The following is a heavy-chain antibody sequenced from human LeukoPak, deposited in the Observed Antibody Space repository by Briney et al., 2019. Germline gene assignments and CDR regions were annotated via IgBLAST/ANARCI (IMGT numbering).Heavy chain of an antibody. CDR1: GGTFSSYA. V-gene: IGHV1-69*01. CDR2: IIPIFGTA. Sequence: ASVKVSCKASGGTFSSYAISWVRQAAGQGLEWMGGIIPIFGTAKYAQKFYGRVTITADESTSTAYMEMSSLRSEDTAVYYCARVVNDFWSGYYKNLNWFDPWGQGTLVTVSS. J-gene: IGHJ5*02. CDR3: ARVVNDFWSGYYKNLNWFDP. D-gene: IGHD3-3*01.